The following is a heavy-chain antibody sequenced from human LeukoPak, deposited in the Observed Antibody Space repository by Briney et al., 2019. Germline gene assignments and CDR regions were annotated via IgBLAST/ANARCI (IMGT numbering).Heavy chain of an antibody. CDR3: ARDMITMVRGVGY. J-gene: IGHJ4*02. Sequence: GGSLRLSCAASGFTFSDYYMSWIRQAPGKGLEWLSYISSSSSYTNYADSVKGRFTISRDNAKNSLYLQMNSLRAEDTAVYYCARDMITMVRGVGYWGQGTLVTVSS. D-gene: IGHD3-10*01. CDR2: ISSSSSYT. CDR1: GFTFSDYY. V-gene: IGHV3-11*05.